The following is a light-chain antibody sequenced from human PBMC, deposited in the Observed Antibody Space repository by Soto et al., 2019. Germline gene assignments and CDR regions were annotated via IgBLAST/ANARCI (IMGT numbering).Light chain of an antibody. Sequence: EVVLTQSPATLSVSPGDRATPPCRASQSVSRNLAWYQQRLGQAPRLPIYGASSRATGVPARFRGSGSATVFTLSISSLQSEDVAVYYCQQYGDWPPETFGQGTKLEI. J-gene: IGKJ2*01. CDR1: QSVSRN. CDR3: QQYGDWPPET. V-gene: IGKV3D-15*01. CDR2: GAS.